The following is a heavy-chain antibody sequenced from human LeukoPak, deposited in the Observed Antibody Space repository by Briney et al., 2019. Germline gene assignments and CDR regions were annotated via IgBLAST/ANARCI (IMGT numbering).Heavy chain of an antibody. J-gene: IGHJ6*03. D-gene: IGHD1-7*01. CDR1: GFTFSSYE. CDR3: AREGWNYFPMNYYYYYYMDV. Sequence: GGSLRLSCAASGFTFSSYEMNWVRQAPGKGLEWVSYISSSGSTIYYADSVKGRFTISRDNAKNSLYLQMNSLRAEDTALYYCAREGWNYFPMNYYYYYYMDVWGKGTTVTVSS. V-gene: IGHV3-48*03. CDR2: ISSSGSTI.